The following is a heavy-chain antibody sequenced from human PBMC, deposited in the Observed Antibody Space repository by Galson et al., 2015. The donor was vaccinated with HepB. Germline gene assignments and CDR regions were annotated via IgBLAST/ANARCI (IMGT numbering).Heavy chain of an antibody. D-gene: IGHD3-10*01. CDR2: INPDGSEK. V-gene: IGHV3-7*03. CDR3: ARRISLVRGIITKPDYYYGMDV. Sequence: SLRLSCAASEFTFSSYWMNWVRQAPGKGLEWVANINPDGSEKYYVASLKGRFTISRDNAKNSLYLQMDSLRAEDTAVYYCARRISLVRGIITKPDYYYGMDVWGRGTLVTVSS. J-gene: IGHJ6*02. CDR1: EFTFSSYW.